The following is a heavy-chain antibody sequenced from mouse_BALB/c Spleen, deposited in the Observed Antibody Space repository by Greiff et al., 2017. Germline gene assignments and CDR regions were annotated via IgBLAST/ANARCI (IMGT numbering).Heavy chain of an antibody. CDR1: GFSLTSYG. V-gene: IGHV2-9*02. J-gene: IGHJ4*01. D-gene: IGHD1-1*01. CDR2: IWAGGST. Sequence: VKLMESGPGLVAPSQSLSITCTVSGFSLTSYGVHWVRQPPGKGLEWLGVIWAGGSTNYNSALMSRLSISKDNSKSQVFLKMNSLQTDDTAMYYCARGPGRRFAMDYWGQGTSVTVSS. CDR3: ARGPGRRFAMDY.